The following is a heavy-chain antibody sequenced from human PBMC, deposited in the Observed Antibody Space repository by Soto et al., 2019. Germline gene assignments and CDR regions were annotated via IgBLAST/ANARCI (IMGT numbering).Heavy chain of an antibody. CDR1: GYTFTSYG. J-gene: IGHJ3*02. Sequence: ASVKVSCKASGYTFTSYGISWVRQAPGQGLEWMGWISAYNGNTNYAQKLQGRVTITRDTSASTAYMELSSLRSEDTAVYYCAREGITMVRGRAAFDIWGQGTMVTVSS. CDR3: AREGITMVRGRAAFDI. CDR2: ISAYNGNT. V-gene: IGHV1-18*01. D-gene: IGHD3-10*01.